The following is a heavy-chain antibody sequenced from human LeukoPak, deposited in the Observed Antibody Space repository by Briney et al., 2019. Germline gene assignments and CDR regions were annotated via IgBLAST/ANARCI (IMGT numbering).Heavy chain of an antibody. J-gene: IGHJ6*02. CDR3: ARSGYSYGRSYYYYGMDV. CDR1: GYTFTSYG. Sequence: ASVKVSCKASGYTFTSYGISWVRQAPGQGLEWMGWISAYNGNTNYAQKLQGRATMTTDTSTSTAYMELRSLRSDDTAVYYCARSGYSYGRSYYYYGMDVWGQGTTVTVSS. D-gene: IGHD5-18*01. CDR2: ISAYNGNT. V-gene: IGHV1-18*01.